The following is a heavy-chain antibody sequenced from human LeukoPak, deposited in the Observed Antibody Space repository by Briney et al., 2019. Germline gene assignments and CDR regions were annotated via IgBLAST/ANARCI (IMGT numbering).Heavy chain of an antibody. Sequence: GGSLRLSCVASGFTFSNNAMNWVRQAPGKGLEWVSVIYSGGSTFYADSVKGRFTISRDNSKNTVYLQMNSLRAEDTAVYYCASGGKYCTGGACYGDWGQGTLVTVSS. V-gene: IGHV3-53*01. D-gene: IGHD2-8*02. CDR2: IYSGGST. J-gene: IGHJ4*02. CDR1: GFTFSNNA. CDR3: ASGGKYCTGGACYGD.